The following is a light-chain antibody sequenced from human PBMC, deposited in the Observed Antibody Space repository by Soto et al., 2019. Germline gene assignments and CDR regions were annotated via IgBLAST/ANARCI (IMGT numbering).Light chain of an antibody. CDR2: GAS. CDR1: QSVSRSY. Sequence: EIVLTQSPGTLSLSPGERATLSCRASQSVSRSYLAWYQQKPGQAPRLLIYGASSRATDIPDRFSGSGSGTDFTLTISRLEPEDFAVYYCQQYGSSSWTFGQGTKVVIK. CDR3: QQYGSSSWT. J-gene: IGKJ1*01. V-gene: IGKV3-20*01.